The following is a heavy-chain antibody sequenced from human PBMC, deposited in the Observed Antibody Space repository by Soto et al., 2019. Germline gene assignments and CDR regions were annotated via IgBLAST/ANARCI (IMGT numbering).Heavy chain of an antibody. D-gene: IGHD2-8*02. V-gene: IGHV1-2*02. CDR1: GYTFTGYY. Sequence: ASVKVSCKASGYTFTGYYMHWVRQAPGQGLEWMGWINPNSGGTNYAQKFQCRVTMTRDTSISTAYMELSRLRSDDTAVYYCARRYSIKEYWFDYWGQGTLVTVSS. CDR3: ARRYSIKEYWFDY. J-gene: IGHJ4*02. CDR2: INPNSGGT.